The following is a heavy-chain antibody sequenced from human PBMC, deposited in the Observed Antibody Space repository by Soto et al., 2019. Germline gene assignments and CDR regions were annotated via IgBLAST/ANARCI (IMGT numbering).Heavy chain of an antibody. CDR2: IYYSGST. V-gene: IGHV4-30-4*01. Sequence: QVQLQESGPGLVKPSQTLSLTCTVSGGSISSGDYYWSWIRQPPGKGLEWIGYIYYSGSTYYNPSLKSRVTXXVXTXXNQFSLKLSSVTAADTAVYYCARDCVIAGTTGFDYWGQGTLVTVSS. CDR1: GGSISSGDYY. D-gene: IGHD1-1*01. CDR3: ARDCVIAGTTGFDY. J-gene: IGHJ4*02.